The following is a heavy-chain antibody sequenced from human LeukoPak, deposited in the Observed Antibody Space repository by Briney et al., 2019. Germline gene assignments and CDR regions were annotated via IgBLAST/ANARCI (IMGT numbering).Heavy chain of an antibody. V-gene: IGHV4-59*01. CDR2: IYYSGST. CDR1: GGSFSGYY. J-gene: IGHJ6*03. CDR3: ARFAYYYYYMDV. D-gene: IGHD3-10*01. Sequence: SETLSLTCAVYGGSFSGYYWSWIRQPPGKGLEWIGYIYYSGSTNYNPSLKSRVTILVDTSKNQFSLKLSSVTAADTAVYFCARFAYYYYYMDVWGKRTTVTISS.